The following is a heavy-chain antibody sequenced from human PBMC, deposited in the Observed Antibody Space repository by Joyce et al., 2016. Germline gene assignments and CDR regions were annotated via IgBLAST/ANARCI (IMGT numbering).Heavy chain of an antibody. CDR1: GDSISSTPYY. Sequence: QLQLQESGPGLVKPSETLSLTCTVSGDSISSTPYYWGWIRQAPGRGLEWIGSMYHSGSTYYNPSLKSRVTISVDTSKNQFSLRLNFVTAADTAVYYCSRRGGNSYGSDSWGQGTLVTVSS. D-gene: IGHD5-18*01. V-gene: IGHV4-39*07. CDR2: MYHSGST. CDR3: SRRGGNSYGSDS. J-gene: IGHJ4*02.